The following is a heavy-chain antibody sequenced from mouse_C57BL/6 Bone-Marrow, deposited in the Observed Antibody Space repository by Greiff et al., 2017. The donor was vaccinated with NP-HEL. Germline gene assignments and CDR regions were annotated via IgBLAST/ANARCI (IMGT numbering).Heavy chain of an antibody. CDR1: GYTFTSYW. D-gene: IGHD2-2*01. Sequence: QVQLQQPGAELVMPGASVKLSCKASGYTFTSYWMHWVKQRPGQGLERIGEIDPSDSYTNYNQKFKGKSTLTVDKSSSTAYMQLSSLTSEDSAVYYCARYGYLTCWGQGTTLTVSS. J-gene: IGHJ2*01. V-gene: IGHV1-69*01. CDR2: IDPSDSYT. CDR3: ARYGYLTC.